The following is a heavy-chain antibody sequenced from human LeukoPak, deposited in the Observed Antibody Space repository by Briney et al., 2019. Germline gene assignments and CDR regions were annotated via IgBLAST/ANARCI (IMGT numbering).Heavy chain of an antibody. J-gene: IGHJ4*02. D-gene: IGHD6-19*01. CDR2: ISGSGGST. V-gene: IGHV3-23*01. CDR3: AKAPHFIAVAGTNYYFDY. Sequence: GGSLRLSCAASGFTFSSYAMSWVRQAPGKGLEWVSAISGSGGSTYYADSVKGRFTISRDNSKNTLYLQINSLRAEDTAVYYCAKAPHFIAVAGTNYYFDYWGQGTLVTVSS. CDR1: GFTFSSYA.